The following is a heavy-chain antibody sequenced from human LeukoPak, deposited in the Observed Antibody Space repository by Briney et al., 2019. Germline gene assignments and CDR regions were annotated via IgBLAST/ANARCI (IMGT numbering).Heavy chain of an antibody. CDR3: ARSGYYYGDAFDI. V-gene: IGHV4-59*01. D-gene: IGHD3-22*01. Sequence: SETLSLTCSVSGGSTSSYYWSWIRQPPGKGLQWIGYIYYSGTTNYNPSLKSRVTMSVDTSKNQFSLNLSSVTAADTAVYYCARSGYYYGDAFDIWGQGTMVTVSS. CDR1: GGSTSSYY. CDR2: IYYSGTT. J-gene: IGHJ3*02.